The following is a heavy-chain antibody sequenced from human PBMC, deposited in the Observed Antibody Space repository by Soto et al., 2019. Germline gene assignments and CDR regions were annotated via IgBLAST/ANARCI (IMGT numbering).Heavy chain of an antibody. Sequence: SETLSLTCAVSGGSIISGGYSFICIRQPPGKGLEWIGYIYHSGSTYYNPSLKSRVTISVDRSKNQFSLKLSSVTAADTAVYYCARAAGRSWSFDYWGQGTLVTVSS. CDR2: IYHSGST. D-gene: IGHD1-26*01. CDR1: GGSIISGGYS. CDR3: ARAAGRSWSFDY. V-gene: IGHV4-30-2*01. J-gene: IGHJ4*02.